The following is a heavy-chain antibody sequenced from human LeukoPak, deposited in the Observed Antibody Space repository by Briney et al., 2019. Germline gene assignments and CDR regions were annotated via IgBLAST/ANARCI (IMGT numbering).Heavy chain of an antibody. J-gene: IGHJ4*02. CDR3: ARGNYYDSSGYLDY. D-gene: IGHD3-22*01. Sequence: SSETLSLTCTVSGGSISSSNSYWSWIRQPPGKGLEWIGYIYYSGSTNYNPSLKSRVTISVDTSKNQFSLKLSSVTAADTAVYYCARGNYYDSSGYLDYWGQGTLVTVSS. CDR1: GGSISSSNSY. V-gene: IGHV4-61*01. CDR2: IYYSGST.